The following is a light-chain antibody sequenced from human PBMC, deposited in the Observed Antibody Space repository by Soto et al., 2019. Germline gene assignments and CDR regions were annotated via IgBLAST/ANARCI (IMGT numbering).Light chain of an antibody. CDR3: TQHLQTPWT. J-gene: IGKJ1*01. V-gene: IGKV2-28*01. CDR2: LGS. Sequence: DIVMTQSPLSLRVTPGEPASISCRSSQSLLHSSGYNYLHWYLQKPGQSPQLLISLGSDRSSGVPAWCSGSGSGTDLTLNISRVEAEDVGVYYCTQHLQTPWTFGQGTKVEIK. CDR1: QSLLHSSGYNY.